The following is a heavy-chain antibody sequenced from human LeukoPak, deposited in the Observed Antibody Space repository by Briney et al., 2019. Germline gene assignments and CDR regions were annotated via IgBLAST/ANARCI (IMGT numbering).Heavy chain of an antibody. CDR1: GFTFSSYA. CDR3: ARGAYFDY. V-gene: IGHV3-30-3*01. Sequence: PGRSLRLSCAASGFTFSSYAMHWVRQAPGKGLEWVAVISYDGSNKYYADSVKGRFTISRDNSKNTLYLQINSLRAEDTAVYYCARGAYFDYWGQGTLVTVSS. J-gene: IGHJ4*02. CDR2: ISYDGSNK.